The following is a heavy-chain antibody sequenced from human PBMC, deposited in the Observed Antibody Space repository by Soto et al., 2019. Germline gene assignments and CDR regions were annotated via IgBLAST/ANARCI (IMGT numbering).Heavy chain of an antibody. J-gene: IGHJ6*02. V-gene: IGHV3-33*01. CDR3: ARDILTGYLKLYYYYYGMDV. CDR1: GFTFSSYG. Sequence: VGSLRLSCAASGFTFSSYGMHWVRQAPGKGLEWVAVIWYDGSNKYYADSVKGRFTISRDNSKNTLYLQMNSLRAEDTAVYYCARDILTGYLKLYYYYYGMDVWGQGTTVTVSS. D-gene: IGHD3-9*01. CDR2: IWYDGSNK.